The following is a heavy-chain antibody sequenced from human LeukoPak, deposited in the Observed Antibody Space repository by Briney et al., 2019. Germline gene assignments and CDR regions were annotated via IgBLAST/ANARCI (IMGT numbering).Heavy chain of an antibody. Sequence: GGSLRLSCADSGFTFSSYWMSWVRQAPGKGLEWVANIKQDGSEKYYVDSVKGRFTISRDNAKNSLYLQMNSLRAEDTAVYYCARLYAIPSYYYYYYMDVWGKGTTVTVSS. J-gene: IGHJ6*03. CDR1: GFTFSSYW. CDR2: IKQDGSEK. D-gene: IGHD2-8*01. V-gene: IGHV3-7*01. CDR3: ARLYAIPSYYYYYYMDV.